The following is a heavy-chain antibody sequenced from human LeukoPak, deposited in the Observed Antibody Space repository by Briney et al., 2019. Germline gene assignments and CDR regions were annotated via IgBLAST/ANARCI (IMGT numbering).Heavy chain of an antibody. D-gene: IGHD4-23*01. Sequence: GGSLRLSCAASGFTVSSIYMSWVRQAPGKGLEWVSIIYSDGSTYYADSVKGRFTISRDNSKNTLNLQMNGLRAEDTAVYYCAKFIGYDGNSNIDYWGQGTLVTVSS. CDR2: IYSDGST. V-gene: IGHV3-66*01. CDR1: GFTVSSIY. J-gene: IGHJ4*02. CDR3: AKFIGYDGNSNIDY.